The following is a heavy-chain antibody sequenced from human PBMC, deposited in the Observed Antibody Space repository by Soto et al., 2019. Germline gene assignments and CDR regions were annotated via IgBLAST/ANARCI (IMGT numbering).Heavy chain of an antibody. CDR1: RSSIRSSSYY. CDR2: IFYSGST. J-gene: IGHJ5*02. V-gene: IGHV4-39*01. CDR3: ARRRCLGARCYAGNWLDP. D-gene: IGHD2-15*01. Sequence: SVTLSLTCTLARSSIRSSSYYWGWIRQPPGKGLEGSGGIFYSGSTYYNPSLKSRVTISVDTSKNQFSLKLSSVTAADTARYYCARRRCLGARCYAGNWLDPWGQGILVTVS.